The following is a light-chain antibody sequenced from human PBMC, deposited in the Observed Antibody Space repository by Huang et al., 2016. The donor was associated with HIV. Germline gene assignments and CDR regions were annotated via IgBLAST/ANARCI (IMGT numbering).Light chain of an antibody. V-gene: IGKV3-15*01. CDR2: GAS. Sequence: EIIMTQFPATLSVSPAERATLSCRASQRISTNLAWYQQRPGQAPRLLIYGASTRATGSPGRFSGSGSGAEFTLTISSLQSEDFAIYYCQHYNNWPPFTFGPGTKVDIK. CDR1: QRISTN. CDR3: QHYNNWPPFT. J-gene: IGKJ3*01.